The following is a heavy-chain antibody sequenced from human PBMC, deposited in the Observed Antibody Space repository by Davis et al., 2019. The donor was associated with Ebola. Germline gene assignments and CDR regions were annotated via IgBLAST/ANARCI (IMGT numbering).Heavy chain of an antibody. V-gene: IGHV3-23*01. CDR3: VKGSITMTVVVYFDL. J-gene: IGHJ4*02. D-gene: IGHD3-22*01. CDR1: GFTFGNYV. CDR2: ITRGGST. Sequence: GESLKISCAASGFTFGNYVMSWVRQVPGKGLEWVSTITRGGSTFYADSVKGRFTISRDSSQNTLYLQMSSLRIEDTAVYYCVKGSITMTVVVYFDLWGQGTLVTVSP.